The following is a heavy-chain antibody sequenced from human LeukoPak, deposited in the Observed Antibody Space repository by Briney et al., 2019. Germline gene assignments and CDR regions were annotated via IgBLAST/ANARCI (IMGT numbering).Heavy chain of an antibody. D-gene: IGHD1-26*01. CDR3: ARASGSYWWFDS. CDR2: VNPNSGDT. Sequence: GASVKVSCKASGYTFTGYYLHWVRQAPGQGLEWMGCVNPNSGDTNYAQKFQGSVTMTRDTSIGTVYMELSRLRSDDTAVYYCARASGSYWWFDSWGQGTLVTVSS. J-gene: IGHJ5*01. V-gene: IGHV1-2*02. CDR1: GYTFTGYY.